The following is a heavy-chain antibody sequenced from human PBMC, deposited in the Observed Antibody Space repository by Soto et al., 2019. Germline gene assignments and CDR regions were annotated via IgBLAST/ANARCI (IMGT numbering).Heavy chain of an antibody. CDR1: GFTFSSYG. Sequence: QVQLVESGGGVVQPGRSLRLSCAASGFTFSSYGMHWVRQAPGKGLEWVAVISYDGSNKYYADSVKGRFTISRDNSKNTLYLQMNSLRAEDTAVYYCAKDLEGYFEDGMDVWGQGTTVTVSS. V-gene: IGHV3-30*18. J-gene: IGHJ6*02. D-gene: IGHD3-3*01. CDR2: ISYDGSNK. CDR3: AKDLEGYFEDGMDV.